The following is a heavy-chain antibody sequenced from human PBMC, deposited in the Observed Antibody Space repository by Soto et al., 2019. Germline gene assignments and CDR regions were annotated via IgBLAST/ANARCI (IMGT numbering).Heavy chain of an antibody. V-gene: IGHV4-31*03. J-gene: IGHJ4*02. CDR3: ARFQEDSSSVFDY. D-gene: IGHD6-6*01. CDR2: IYYSGST. CDR1: GGSISSGGYY. Sequence: SETLSLTCTVSGGSISSGGYYWSWIRQHPGKGLEWIGYIYYSGSTYYNPSLKSRVTISVDTSKNQFSLKLSSVTAADTAVYYCARFQEDSSSVFDYWGQGTLVTVSS.